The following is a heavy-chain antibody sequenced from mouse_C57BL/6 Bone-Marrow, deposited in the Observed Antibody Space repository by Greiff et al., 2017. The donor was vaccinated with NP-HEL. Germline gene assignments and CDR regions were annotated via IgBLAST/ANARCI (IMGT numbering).Heavy chain of an antibody. CDR2: IHPNSGST. CDR1: GYTFTSYW. J-gene: IGHJ3*01. CDR3: ARGSSFAY. D-gene: IGHD1-3*01. Sequence: VKVVESGAELVKPGASVKLSCKASGYTFTSYWMHWVKQRPGQGLEWIGMIHPNSGSTNYNEKFKSKATLTVDKSSSTAYMQLSSLTSEDSAVYYCARGSSFAYWGQGTLVTVSA. V-gene: IGHV1-64*01.